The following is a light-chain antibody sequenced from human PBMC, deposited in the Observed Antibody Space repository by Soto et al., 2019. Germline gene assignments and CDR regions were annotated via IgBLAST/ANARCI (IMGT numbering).Light chain of an antibody. CDR2: GAS. J-gene: IGKJ2*01. V-gene: IGKV3-20*01. CDR3: QQYGSSPRT. Sequence: ECVLTQSPGTLSLSQGERATLSCWASQSVSSSYLAWYQQKPGQAPRLLISGASSRATGIPDRFSGSGSGTDFTLTISRLEPEDFAVYYCQQYGSSPRTFGQGTKLEIK. CDR1: QSVSSSY.